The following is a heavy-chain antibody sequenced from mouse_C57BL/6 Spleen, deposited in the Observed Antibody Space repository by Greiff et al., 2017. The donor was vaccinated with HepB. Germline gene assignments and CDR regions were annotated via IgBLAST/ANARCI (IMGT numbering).Heavy chain of an antibody. CDR1: GFTFSDYG. V-gene: IGHV5-17*01. CDR2: ISSGSSTI. J-gene: IGHJ2*01. Sequence: ELQLVESGGGLVKPGGSLKLSCAASGFTFSDYGMHWVRQAPEKGLEWVAYISSGSSTIYYADTVKGRFTISRDNAKNTLFLQMTSLRSEDTAMYYCARPGGYYFDYWGQGTTLTVSS. CDR3: ARPGGYYFDY.